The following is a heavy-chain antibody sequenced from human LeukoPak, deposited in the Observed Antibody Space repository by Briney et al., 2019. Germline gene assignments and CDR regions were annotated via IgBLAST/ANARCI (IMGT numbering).Heavy chain of an antibody. D-gene: IGHD6-13*01. CDR3: AAAAGTGYYYYYYMDV. CDR2: IYHNGST. CDR1: GYSINSDYY. J-gene: IGHJ6*03. V-gene: IGHV4-38-2*02. Sequence: SETLSLTCSVSGYSINSDYYWGWIRQPPGKGLEWIGTIYHNGSTYYNPSLKSRVTISVDTSKNQFSLKLSSVTAADTAVYYCAAAAGTGYYYYYYMDVWGKGTTVTVSS.